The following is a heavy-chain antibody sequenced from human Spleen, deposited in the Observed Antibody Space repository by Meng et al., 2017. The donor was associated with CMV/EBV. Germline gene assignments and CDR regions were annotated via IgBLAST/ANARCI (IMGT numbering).Heavy chain of an antibody. CDR3: ARGPHVDSAMVLYNWFGP. D-gene: IGHD5-18*01. CDR1: SIISGSYH. CDR2: IYHSGNS. J-gene: IGHJ5*02. Sequence: SIISGSYHWSWIRQHPGKGLEWIGYIYHSGNSHYNPSLKSRVAISVDTPKNQFSLTMSSVTAADTAVYYCARGPHVDSAMVLYNWFGPWGQGTLVTVSS. V-gene: IGHV4-31*02.